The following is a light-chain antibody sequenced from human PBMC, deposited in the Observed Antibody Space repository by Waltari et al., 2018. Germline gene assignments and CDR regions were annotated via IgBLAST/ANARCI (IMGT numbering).Light chain of an antibody. J-gene: IGLJ2*01. V-gene: IGLV2-23*02. CDR1: SSDVGNYKR. CDR2: AVS. Sequence: QSALTQPASVSGSPGQSITISCTGTSSDVGNYKRVSWYQQHPGKAPKHMIYAVSKRRSVVSDRFSGSKSGDMASLTISGLQPEDEAEYFCSSYAGSSKGVFGGGTKVTVL. CDR3: SSYAGSSKGV.